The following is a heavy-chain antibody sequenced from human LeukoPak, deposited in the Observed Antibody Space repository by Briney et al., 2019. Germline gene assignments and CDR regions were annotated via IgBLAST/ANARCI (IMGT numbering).Heavy chain of an antibody. CDR2: IIPIFGTA. Sequence: SVKVSCKASGGTFSSYAISWVRQAPGQGLEWMGGIIPIFGTANYAQKFQGRVTITTDESTSTAYMELSSLRSEDTAVYYCARSSSSWSPGYYYYMDVWGKGTTVTVSS. D-gene: IGHD6-13*01. CDR3: ARSSSSWSPGYYYYMDV. J-gene: IGHJ6*03. CDR1: GGTFSSYA. V-gene: IGHV1-69*05.